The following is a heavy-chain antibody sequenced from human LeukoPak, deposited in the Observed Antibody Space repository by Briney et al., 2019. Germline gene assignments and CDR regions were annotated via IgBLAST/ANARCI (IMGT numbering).Heavy chain of an antibody. CDR3: ASTPRYCSGTSCQVDY. V-gene: IGHV5-51*01. D-gene: IGHD2-15*01. Sequence: ASVKVSCKASGYTFTSYWIGWVRQMPGKGLEWMGIIYPGDSDTRYSPSFQGQVTISADKSISTAFLQWSSLKASDTAMYYCASTPRYCSGTSCQVDYWGQGTLVTVSS. CDR1: GYTFTSYW. J-gene: IGHJ4*02. CDR2: IYPGDSDT.